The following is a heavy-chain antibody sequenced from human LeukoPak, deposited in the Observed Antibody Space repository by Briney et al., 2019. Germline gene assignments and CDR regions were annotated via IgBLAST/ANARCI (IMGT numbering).Heavy chain of an antibody. CDR3: ARVQSRVPPKTPSRMYYFDY. D-gene: IGHD1-1*01. V-gene: IGHV4-39*07. CDR2: IYYSGST. Sequence: SEALSLTCTVSGGSISSSSYYWGWIRRPPGKGLEWIGSIYYSGSTYYNPSLKSRVTISVDTSKNQFSLKLSSVTAADTAVYYCARVQSRVPPKTPSRMYYFDYWGQGTLVTVSS. CDR1: GGSISSSSYY. J-gene: IGHJ4*02.